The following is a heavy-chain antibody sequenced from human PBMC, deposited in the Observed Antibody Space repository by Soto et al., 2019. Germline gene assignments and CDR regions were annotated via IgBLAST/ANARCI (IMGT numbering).Heavy chain of an antibody. V-gene: IGHV3-33*01. Sequence: QVQLVESGGGVVQPGRSLRISCAASGFSFRTYGIHWVRQAPGKGLEWVAVIWYDGSNKYYADSVKGRFTISRDNSENTLYLQMNSLRADDTAVYYCARDRENFYDSSCYYFSDSFDLWGQGTMVTGSS. CDR1: GFSFRTYG. CDR2: IWYDGSNK. J-gene: IGHJ3*01. D-gene: IGHD3-22*01. CDR3: ARDRENFYDSSCYYFSDSFDL.